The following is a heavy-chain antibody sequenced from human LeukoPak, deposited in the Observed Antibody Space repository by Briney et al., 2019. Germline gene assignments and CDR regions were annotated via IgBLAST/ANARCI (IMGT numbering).Heavy chain of an antibody. D-gene: IGHD3-16*01. CDR3: ARDGVPIEY. V-gene: IGHV1-2*02. CDR2: INPSSGGT. J-gene: IGHJ4*02. Sequence: GASVKVSCKASGYSFTGFYMNWVRQAPGQGLEWMGWINPSSGGTNVVEKFQDRVTLTRDTSITTAFMELSSLTSDDTAVYYCARDGVPIEYWGQGTLVTVSS. CDR1: GYSFTGFY.